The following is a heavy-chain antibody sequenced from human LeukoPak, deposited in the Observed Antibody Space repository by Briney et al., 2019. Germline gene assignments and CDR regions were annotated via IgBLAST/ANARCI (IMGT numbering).Heavy chain of an antibody. V-gene: IGHV3-74*01. CDR3: ARGSGWFDAFDI. D-gene: IGHD6-19*01. CDR2: FNTDGSST. J-gene: IGHJ3*02. CDR1: GFTFSSYW. Sequence: GGSLRLSCAASGFTFSSYWVHWVRQATGKGLVWVSRFNTDGSSTSYADSVKGRFTFSRDNSKNPLYLQVNSLRAEDTAVYYCARGSGWFDAFDIWGQGTMVTVSS.